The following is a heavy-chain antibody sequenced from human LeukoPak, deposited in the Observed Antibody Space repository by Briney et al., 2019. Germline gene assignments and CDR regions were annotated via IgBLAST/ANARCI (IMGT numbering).Heavy chain of an antibody. CDR3: ARAAVSSRGAFDI. CDR2: IIPIFGTA. J-gene: IGHJ3*02. CDR1: GGTFSSYD. D-gene: IGHD6-13*01. V-gene: IGHV1-69*06. Sequence: SVKVSCKASGGTFSSYDISWVRQAPGQGLEWMGGIIPIFGTANYAQKFQGRVTITADKSTSTAYMELSSLRSEDTAVYYCARAAVSSRGAFDIWGQGTMVTVSS.